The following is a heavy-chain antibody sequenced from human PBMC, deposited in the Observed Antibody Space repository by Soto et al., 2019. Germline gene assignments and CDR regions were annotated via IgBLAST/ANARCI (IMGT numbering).Heavy chain of an antibody. V-gene: IGHV4-39*01. CDR2: IYYSGST. CDR1: GGSISSSSYY. CDR3: ARRPKSIAAPPWHLMAAATYYYYGMDV. J-gene: IGHJ6*02. D-gene: IGHD6-6*01. Sequence: PSETLSLTCTVSGGSISSSSYYWGWIRQPPGKGLEWIGSIYYSGSTYYNPSLKSRVTISVDTSKNQFSLKLSSVTAADTAVYYCARRPKSIAAPPWHLMAAATYYYYGMDVWGQGTTVTVSS.